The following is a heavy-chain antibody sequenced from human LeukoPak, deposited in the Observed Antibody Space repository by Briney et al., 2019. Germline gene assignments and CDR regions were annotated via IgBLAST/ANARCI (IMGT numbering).Heavy chain of an antibody. V-gene: IGHV1-8*02. J-gene: IGHJ4*02. D-gene: IGHD1-26*01. Sequence: ASVKVSCKASGGTFSSYDINWVRQATGQGLEWMGWMNPNSGNTGYAQKFQCRVTMTRNTSISTAYMELSSLRSEDTAVYYCARCPPSGSYAYVHRGQATMATVSS. CDR2: MNPNSGNT. CDR1: GGTFSSYD. CDR3: ARCPPSGSYAYVH.